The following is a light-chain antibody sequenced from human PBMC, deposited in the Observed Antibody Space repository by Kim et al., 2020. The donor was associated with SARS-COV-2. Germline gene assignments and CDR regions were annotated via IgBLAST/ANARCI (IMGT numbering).Light chain of an antibody. CDR1: QNFQGI. J-gene: IGKJ1*01. Sequence: SASVGDRVTMSWRASQNFQGILNSYQHKPGKAPYLLIYGASTLQTGVPSRFSGGGSGTDFTLTISSLQPEDFATYYCQQSFGPPTFGLGTKVDIK. V-gene: IGKV1-39*01. CDR2: GAS. CDR3: QQSFGPPT.